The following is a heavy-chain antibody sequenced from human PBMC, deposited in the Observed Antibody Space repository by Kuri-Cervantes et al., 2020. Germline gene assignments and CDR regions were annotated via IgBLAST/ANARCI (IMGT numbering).Heavy chain of an antibody. V-gene: IGHV3-21*01. J-gene: IGHJ4*02. D-gene: IGHD3-10*01. CDR2: ISTTSTYI. CDR3: ARGVVHFDY. Sequence: GESLKISCTASGFTFNRHTMTWVRQAPGKGLEWVSSISTTSTYIFYADSMKGRFTISRDNAKNSLYLQMDSLRAEDTALYYCARGVVHFDYWGQGTLVTVSS. CDR1: GFTFNRHT.